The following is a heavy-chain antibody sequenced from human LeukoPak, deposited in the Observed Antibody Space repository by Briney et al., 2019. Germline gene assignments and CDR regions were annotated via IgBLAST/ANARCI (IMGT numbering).Heavy chain of an antibody. CDR3: ASSSWYGNWFDP. CDR2: IYYTGST. V-gene: IGHV4-59*01. J-gene: IGHJ5*02. Sequence: SETLSLTCTVSGGSISSSYWSWIRQPPGKGLEWIGYIYYTGSTNYNPSLKSRVTISVDTSKNQFSLELSSVTAADTAVYYCASSSWYGNWFDPWGQGTLVTVSP. D-gene: IGHD6-13*01. CDR1: GGSISSSY.